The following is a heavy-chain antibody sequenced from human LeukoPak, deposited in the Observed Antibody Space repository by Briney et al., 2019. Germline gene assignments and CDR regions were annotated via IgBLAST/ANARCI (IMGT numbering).Heavy chain of an antibody. CDR1: EFTFSNHW. J-gene: IGHJ4*02. D-gene: IGHD1-26*01. CDR2: IKQDGSET. V-gene: IGHV3-7*01. Sequence: GGSLRLSCAASEFTFSNHWMNWVRQAPGKGLEWVTDIKQDGSETYYLETVKGRFIISRDNARNSLYLQMNSLRAEDTAVYLCASGFVGPTTGQRGDFFHYWGQGTLVTVSS. CDR3: ASGFVGPTTGQRGDFFHY.